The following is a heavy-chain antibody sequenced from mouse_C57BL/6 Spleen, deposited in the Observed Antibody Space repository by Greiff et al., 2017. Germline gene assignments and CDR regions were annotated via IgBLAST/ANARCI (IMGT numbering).Heavy chain of an antibody. Sequence: QVQLKQSGAELVRPGASVTLSCKASGYTFTDYEMHWVKQTPVHGLEWIGAIDPETGGTASNQKFKGKAILTADKSSSTAYMELRSLTSEDSAVYYCTRGGGSSAAWFAYWDQGTLVTVSA. D-gene: IGHD1-1*01. J-gene: IGHJ3*01. CDR3: TRGGGSSAAWFAY. CDR2: IDPETGGT. CDR1: GYTFTDYE. V-gene: IGHV1-15*01.